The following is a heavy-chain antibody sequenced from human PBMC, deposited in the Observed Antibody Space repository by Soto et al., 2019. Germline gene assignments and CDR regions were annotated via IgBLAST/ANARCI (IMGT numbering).Heavy chain of an antibody. CDR1: GYSFTSYW. V-gene: IGHV5-10-1*01. CDR2: IDPSDSYT. D-gene: IGHD6-13*01. J-gene: IGHJ6*02. CDR3: ARPAAGDYYYYYGMDV. Sequence: GESLKISCKGSGYSFTSYWISWVRQMPGKGLEWMGRIDPSDSYTNYSPSFQGHVTISADKSISTAYLQWSSLKASDTAMYYCARPAAGDYYYYYGMDVWGQGTTVTVSS.